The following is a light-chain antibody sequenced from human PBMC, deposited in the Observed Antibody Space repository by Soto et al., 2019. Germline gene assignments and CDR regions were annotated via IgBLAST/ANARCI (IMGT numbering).Light chain of an antibody. CDR1: QSLVNSDGNTY. CDR3: MQGSHWPRT. J-gene: IGKJ1*01. CDR2: RVS. V-gene: IGKV2D-30*01. Sequence: EVVMTQSPLSLPVTLGQPASISCTSSQSLVNSDGNTYLNWFHQRPGQSPRRLIYRVSKWDSGVPDRFNGSGSGTNFTLKISRVEAEDVGVYYCMQGSHWPRTFGQGNKVEIK.